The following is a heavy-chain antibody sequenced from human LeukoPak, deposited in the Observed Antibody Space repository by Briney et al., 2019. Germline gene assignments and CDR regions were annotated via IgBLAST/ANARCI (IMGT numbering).Heavy chain of an antibody. J-gene: IGHJ6*03. CDR1: GGSISSGSYY. CDR3: ARDQIAARPGYYYYYMDV. CDR2: IYTSGST. D-gene: IGHD6-6*01. Sequence: SETLSLTCTVSGGSISSGSYYWSWIRQPAGKGLEWIGRIYTSGSTNYNPSLKSRVTISVDTSKNQFSLKLSSVTAADAAVYYCARDQIAARPGYYYYYMDVWGKGTTVTVSS. V-gene: IGHV4-61*02.